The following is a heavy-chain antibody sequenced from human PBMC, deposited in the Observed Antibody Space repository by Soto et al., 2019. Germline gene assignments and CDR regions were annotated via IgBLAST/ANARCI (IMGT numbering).Heavy chain of an antibody. CDR2: VYFSGST. D-gene: IGHD3-10*01. CDR1: GDSVSSGDYY. CDR3: ARAISVRGDGYYYYGMDV. V-gene: IGHV4-61*08. J-gene: IGHJ6*02. Sequence: KPSETLSLTCSVSGDSVSSGDYYWSWIRQPPGKGLEWIGHVYFSGSTNYIPSLKSRLTMSVDTAKNQFSLKLNSVTAADTAVYYCARAISVRGDGYYYYGMDVWGQGTTVTVSS.